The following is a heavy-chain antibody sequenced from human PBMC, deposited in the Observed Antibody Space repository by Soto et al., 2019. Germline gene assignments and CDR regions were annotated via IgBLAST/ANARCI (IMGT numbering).Heavy chain of an antibody. V-gene: IGHV4-4*02. CDR2: IYHSGST. CDR1: GGSIGSSNW. J-gene: IGHJ3*02. CDR3: ARGFGYPDAFDI. Sequence: XXTLSLTYAVSGGSIGSSNWWSWVRQPPGKGLEWIGEIYHSGSTNYNPSLKSRVTISVDKSKNQFSLKLSSVTAADTAVYYCARGFGYPDAFDIWGQGTMVTVSS. D-gene: IGHD3-3*01.